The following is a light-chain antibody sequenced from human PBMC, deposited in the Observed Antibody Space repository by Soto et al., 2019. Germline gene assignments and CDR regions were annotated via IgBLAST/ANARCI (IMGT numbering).Light chain of an antibody. J-gene: IGKJ1*01. V-gene: IGKV3-20*01. CDR1: QGVSSTY. CDR2: GAS. CDR3: QQYGSSPWT. Sequence: EIVLTQSPGTLSLSPGERATLSCRASQGVSSTYFAWYQHKPGQAPRLLIYGASSRATGIPDRFSGSGSATYFTLTISSLEPDDFAVDYCQQYGSSPWTFGQGTKVYIK.